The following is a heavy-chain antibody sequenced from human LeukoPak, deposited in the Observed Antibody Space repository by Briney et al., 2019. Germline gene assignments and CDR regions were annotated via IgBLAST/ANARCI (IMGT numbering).Heavy chain of an antibody. CDR2: INHSGSI. CDR1: GGSFSGYY. CDR3: ARVFSGYQLPKGHWFDP. D-gene: IGHD2-2*01. V-gene: IGHV4-34*01. Sequence: SETLSLTCAVYGGSFSGYYWSWIRQPPGKGLEWIGEINHSGSINYNPSLKSRVTISVDTSKNQFSLKLSSVTAADTAVYYCARVFSGYQLPKGHWFDPWGQGTLVTVSS. J-gene: IGHJ5*02.